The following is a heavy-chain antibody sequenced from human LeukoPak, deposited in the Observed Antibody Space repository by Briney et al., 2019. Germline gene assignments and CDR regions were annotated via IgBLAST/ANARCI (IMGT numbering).Heavy chain of an antibody. J-gene: IGHJ4*02. CDR2: IRYDGSNK. D-gene: IGHD3-3*01. Sequence: GGSLRLSCAASGFTFSSYGMHWVRQAPGKGLEWVAFIRYDGSNKYYADSVKGRFTISRDNSKNTLYLQMNSLRAEDTAVYYCVKDPPYYDFWSGSFDYWGQGTLVTVSS. CDR3: VKDPPYYDFWSGSFDY. V-gene: IGHV3-30*02. CDR1: GFTFSSYG.